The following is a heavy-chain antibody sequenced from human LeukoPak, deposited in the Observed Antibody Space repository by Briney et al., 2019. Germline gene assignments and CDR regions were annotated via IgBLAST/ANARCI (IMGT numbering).Heavy chain of an antibody. J-gene: IGHJ5*02. D-gene: IGHD3-16*02. Sequence: GGSLRLSCVASGFTFSRFWMHWVRYVPGKGLVWVSRIDTDGRITTYADSVKGRFTISRDNAKNMLYLQMNSLRAEDTAVYYCARGSTAAYYDYVWGSYRPNWFDPWGQGTLVTVSS. V-gene: IGHV3-74*01. CDR2: IDTDGRIT. CDR1: GFTFSRFW. CDR3: ARGSTAAYYDYVWGSYRPNWFDP.